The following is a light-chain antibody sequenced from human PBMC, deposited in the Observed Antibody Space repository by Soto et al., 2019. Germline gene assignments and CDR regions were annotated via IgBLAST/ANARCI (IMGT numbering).Light chain of an antibody. J-gene: IGKJ4*01. CDR1: QGITTY. CDR3: QQFDSYPLT. CDR2: AAS. V-gene: IGKV1-9*01. Sequence: DIQLTQSPSFLSASVGDRVTIACRASQGITTYLAWYQVKPGKAPKLLISAASTLQSGVPSRFSGSGSGTEFTLTISSLQPEDFATYYCQQFDSYPLTFGGGTELEI.